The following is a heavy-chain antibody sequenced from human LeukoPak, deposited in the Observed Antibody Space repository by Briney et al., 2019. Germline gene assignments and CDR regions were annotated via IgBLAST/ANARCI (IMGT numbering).Heavy chain of an antibody. V-gene: IGHV3-74*01. CDR1: GFTFSSHW. J-gene: IGHJ4*02. D-gene: IGHD6-6*01. CDR3: ARWSIAARPTSLWGTVKGGYFDY. Sequence: PGGSLRLSCAASGFTFSSHWMHWVRQAPGKGLVWLSRINSHGSSTNYADSVRGRFTISRDNSKNTLYLQMNSLRAEDTAVYYCARWSIAARPTSLWGTVKGGYFDYWGQGALVTVSS. CDR2: INSHGSST.